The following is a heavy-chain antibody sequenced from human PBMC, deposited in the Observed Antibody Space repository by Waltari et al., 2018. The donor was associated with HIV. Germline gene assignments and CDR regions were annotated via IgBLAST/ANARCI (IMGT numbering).Heavy chain of an antibody. CDR2: INSAGSST. J-gene: IGHJ4*02. CDR1: GFTFSSYW. Sequence: EVQLVESGGGLVQPGGSLRLSCAASGFTFSSYWMHWVRQAPGKGLVWVSRINSAGSSTTYADSVKGRFTISRDNAKNTLYLQMNSLRDEDTAVYYCATFPINDHSNKRLGYWGQGTLVTVSS. D-gene: IGHD4-4*01. V-gene: IGHV3-74*01. CDR3: ATFPINDHSNKRLGY.